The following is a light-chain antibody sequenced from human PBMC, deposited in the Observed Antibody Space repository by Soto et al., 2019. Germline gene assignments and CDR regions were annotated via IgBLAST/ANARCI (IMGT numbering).Light chain of an antibody. J-gene: IGLJ1*01. CDR2: EVS. Sequence: QSALTQPASVSGSPGQSITISCTGTSSDVGSYNLVSWYQQHPGKAPKLMIYEVSKRPSGVSNRFSGSKSGNTASLTISGLQAEDEADYYCRSYAGSSTPLIFGTGTKLTVL. CDR3: RSYAGSSTPLI. V-gene: IGLV2-23*02. CDR1: SSDVGSYNL.